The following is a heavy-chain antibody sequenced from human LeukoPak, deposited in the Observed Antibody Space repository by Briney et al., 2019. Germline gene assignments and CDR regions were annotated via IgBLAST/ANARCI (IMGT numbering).Heavy chain of an antibody. CDR1: GFTFSSYS. CDR2: ISSSSSYI. Sequence: GGSLRLSCAASGFTFSSYSMNWVRQAPGKGLEWVSSISSSSSYIYYADSVKGRVTISRDNAKNSLYLQMNSLRAEDTAVYYCARDLGQYYDTSDNWFDPWGQGTLVTVSS. V-gene: IGHV3-21*01. CDR3: ARDLGQYYDTSDNWFDP. D-gene: IGHD3-22*01. J-gene: IGHJ5*02.